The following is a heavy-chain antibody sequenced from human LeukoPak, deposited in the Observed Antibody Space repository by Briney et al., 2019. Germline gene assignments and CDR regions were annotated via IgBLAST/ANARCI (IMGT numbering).Heavy chain of an antibody. Sequence: PGGSLRLSCAASGFTFSDYYMSWIRQAPGKGLEWVSYISSSGSTIYYADSVKGRFTISRDNTKNPLYLQMNSLRAEDTAVYYCAPDLAYCGGDCYSDAFDIWGQGTMVTVSS. CDR2: ISSSGSTI. V-gene: IGHV3-11*01. CDR3: APDLAYCGGDCYSDAFDI. J-gene: IGHJ3*02. D-gene: IGHD2-21*02. CDR1: GFTFSDYY.